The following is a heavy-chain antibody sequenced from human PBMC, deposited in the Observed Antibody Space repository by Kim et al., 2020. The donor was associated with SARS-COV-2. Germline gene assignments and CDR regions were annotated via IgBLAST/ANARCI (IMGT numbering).Heavy chain of an antibody. Sequence: ASVKVSCKASGYTFTSYAMNWVRQAPGQGLEWMGWINTNTGNPTYAQGFTGRFVFSLDTSVSTAYLQISSLKAEDTAVYYCVRADVTTIFGVVIIPVHDFDYWGQGTLVTVSS. D-gene: IGHD3-3*01. CDR2: INTNTGNP. CDR3: VRADVTTIFGVVIIPVHDFDY. CDR1: GYTFTSYA. J-gene: IGHJ4*02. V-gene: IGHV7-4-1*02.